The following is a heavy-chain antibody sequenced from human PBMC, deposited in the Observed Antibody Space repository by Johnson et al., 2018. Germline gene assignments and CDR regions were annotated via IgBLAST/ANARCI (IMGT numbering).Heavy chain of an antibody. D-gene: IGHD1-26*01. CDR2: ITSDGSNT. V-gene: IGHV3-74*01. Sequence: VQLQESGGTLVQPGGSLRLSCAAYGFTFSNYWIHWVRQAPGEGLVWVSRITSDGSNTDYAGSVKGRFTLSRDNARNMVYLQMNSLRVEDTAVYYCARDNGYSTPFDTWGQGTMVTISS. CDR1: GFTFSNYW. CDR3: ARDNGYSTPFDT. J-gene: IGHJ3*02.